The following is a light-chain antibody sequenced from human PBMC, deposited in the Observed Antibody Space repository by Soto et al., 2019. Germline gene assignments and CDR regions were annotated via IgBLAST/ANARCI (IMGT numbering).Light chain of an antibody. CDR2: AAS. J-gene: IGKJ4*01. CDR1: QSISTY. CDR3: QQSYTAPLT. Sequence: ERVTITCRASQSISTYLNWYQQKPGKAPNLLIFAASTLQSGVPSRFSGSGSGTDFTLTIRSLQPEDFATYYCQQSYTAPLTFGGGTKVDIK. V-gene: IGKV1-39*01.